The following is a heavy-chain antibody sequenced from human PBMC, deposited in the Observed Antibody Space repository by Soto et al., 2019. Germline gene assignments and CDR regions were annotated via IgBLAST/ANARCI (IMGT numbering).Heavy chain of an antibody. Sequence: QLQLQESGPGLVKPSETLSLTCTVSGGSISSSSYYWGWIRQPPGKGLEWIGSIYYSGSTYYNPSLMSRVTISVDKSKNQFSLKLSSVTAADTAVYYCARQPVVVAASDAFDIWGQGTMVTVSS. CDR3: ARQPVVVAASDAFDI. D-gene: IGHD2-15*01. V-gene: IGHV4-39*01. CDR1: GGSISSSSYY. J-gene: IGHJ3*02. CDR2: IYYSGST.